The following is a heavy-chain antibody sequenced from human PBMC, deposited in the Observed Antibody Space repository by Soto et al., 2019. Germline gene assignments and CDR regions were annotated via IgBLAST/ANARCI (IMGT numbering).Heavy chain of an antibody. CDR1: GFTFSSFY. V-gene: IGHV3-7*01. D-gene: IGHD2-15*01. Sequence: EVQLVESGGGLVQPGGSLRLSCAVSGFTFSSFYMSWVRQAQGKGLEWVANVNEDGTEKYYVDSVKGRFTVSRDNAKNSLYLQMNSLRAEDTAVYYCAQWGVAGSDYWGQGTLVTVSS. CDR3: AQWGVAGSDY. CDR2: VNEDGTEK. J-gene: IGHJ4*02.